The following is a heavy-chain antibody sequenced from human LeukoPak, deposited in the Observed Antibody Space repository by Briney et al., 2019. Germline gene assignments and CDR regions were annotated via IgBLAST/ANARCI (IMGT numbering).Heavy chain of an antibody. V-gene: IGHV1-2*02. D-gene: IGHD3-10*01. Sequence: ASVKVSCKASGYTFTGYYMHWVRQAPGQGLEWMGWINPNSGGTNYAQKFQGRVTVTRDTSISTAYMELSRLRSDDTAVYYCARLLWFGELNDCWGQGTLVTVSS. CDR1: GYTFTGYY. J-gene: IGHJ4*02. CDR3: ARLLWFGELNDC. CDR2: INPNSGGT.